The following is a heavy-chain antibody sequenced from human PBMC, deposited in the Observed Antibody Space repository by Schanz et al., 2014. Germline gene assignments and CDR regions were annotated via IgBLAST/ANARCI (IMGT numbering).Heavy chain of an antibody. CDR2: IDDTWGP. CDR3: AREGTGAVRGYFDY. Sequence: QVQLQQWGAGLLKASETLSLTCAVYGGSSSDCYWTWIRQVPGKGLEWIGCIDDTWGPKNNSPLKARVTLSLDASTNQFSLKLSSATAADTAVYYCAREGTGAVRGYFDYWGQGALVTVSS. J-gene: IGHJ4*02. V-gene: IGHV4-34*01. D-gene: IGHD6-13*01. CDR1: GGSSSDCY.